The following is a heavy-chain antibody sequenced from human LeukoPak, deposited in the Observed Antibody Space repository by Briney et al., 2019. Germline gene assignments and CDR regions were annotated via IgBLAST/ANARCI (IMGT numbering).Heavy chain of an antibody. D-gene: IGHD2-15*01. CDR2: FDPEDGET. J-gene: IGHJ5*02. CDR1: GYTLTELS. V-gene: IGHV1-24*01. Sequence: GASVKVSCKVSGYTLTELSMHWVRQAPGKGLEWMGGFDPEDGETIYAQKFQGRVTMTEDTSTDTAYMERSSLRSEDTAVYYCATVLLGYCSGGSCYWFDPWGQGTLVTVSS. CDR3: ATVLLGYCSGGSCYWFDP.